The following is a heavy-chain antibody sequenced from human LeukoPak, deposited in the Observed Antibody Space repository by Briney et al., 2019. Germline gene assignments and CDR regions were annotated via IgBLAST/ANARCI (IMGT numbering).Heavy chain of an antibody. CDR1: GGTLSNYA. V-gene: IGHV1-69*04. D-gene: IGHD3-9*01. Sequence: ASVKLSCKASGGTLSNYAISRVRQAAGQGLEWVGRIIPILGIANYAQKFQSRVTITADKSTSTAYMELSSLRAEDTAVYYCARVMGQLRYFDWLPPDYWGQGTLVTVSS. J-gene: IGHJ4*02. CDR2: IIPILGIA. CDR3: ARVMGQLRYFDWLPPDY.